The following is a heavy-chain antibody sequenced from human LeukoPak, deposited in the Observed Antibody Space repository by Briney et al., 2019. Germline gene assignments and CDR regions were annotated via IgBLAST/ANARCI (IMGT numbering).Heavy chain of an antibody. V-gene: IGHV3-7*01. J-gene: IGHJ6*03. D-gene: IGHD3-16*01. CDR2: IKQDGSEK. Sequence: GGSLRLSCAASGFTFSSYWMSWVRQAPGKGLEWVAHIKQDGSEKYYVDSVKGRFTISRDNAKNSLYLQMNSLRAEDTAVYYCARGLVFWGFYYYYMDVWGKGTTVTVSS. CDR1: GFTFSSYW. CDR3: ARGLVFWGFYYYYMDV.